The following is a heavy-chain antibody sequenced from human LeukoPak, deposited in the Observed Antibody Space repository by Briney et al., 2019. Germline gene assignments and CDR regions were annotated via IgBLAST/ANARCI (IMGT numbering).Heavy chain of an antibody. CDR2: INHSGST. D-gene: IGHD3-22*01. Sequence: PSETLSLTCAVYGGSFSGYYWSWIRQPPGKGLEWIGEINHSGSTNYNPPLKSRVTISVDTSKNQFSLKLSSVTAADTAVYYCARGGIVVVTWGQGTLVTVSS. V-gene: IGHV4-34*01. CDR3: ARGGIVVVT. CDR1: GGSFSGYY. J-gene: IGHJ5*02.